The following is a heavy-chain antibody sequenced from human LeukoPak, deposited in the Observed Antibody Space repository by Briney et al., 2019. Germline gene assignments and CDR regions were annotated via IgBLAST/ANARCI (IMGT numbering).Heavy chain of an antibody. J-gene: IGHJ4*02. D-gene: IGHD2-2*01. Sequence: GRSLRLSCAASGFTFGSYAMHWVRQAPGKGLEWVAVISYDGSNKYYADSVKGRFTISRDNSKNTLYLQMNSLRAEDTAVYYCARARRGCSSTSCYGGNFDYWGQGTLVTVSS. CDR1: GFTFGSYA. CDR3: ARARRGCSSTSCYGGNFDY. CDR2: ISYDGSNK. V-gene: IGHV3-30-3*01.